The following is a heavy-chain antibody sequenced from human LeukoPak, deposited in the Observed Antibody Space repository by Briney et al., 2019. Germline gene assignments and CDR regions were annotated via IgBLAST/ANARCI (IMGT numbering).Heavy chain of an antibody. CDR2: ISYDGSNK. V-gene: IGHV3-30*18. D-gene: IGHD4-23*01. Sequence: GGSLRLSCAASGFTFSSYGMHWVRQAPGKGLEWVAVISYDGSNKYYADSVKGRFTISRDNSKNTLYLQMNSLRAEDTAVYYCAKDQGGNPNYYYYGMDVWGQGTTVTVSS. CDR3: AKDQGGNPNYYYYGMDV. CDR1: GFTFSSYG. J-gene: IGHJ6*02.